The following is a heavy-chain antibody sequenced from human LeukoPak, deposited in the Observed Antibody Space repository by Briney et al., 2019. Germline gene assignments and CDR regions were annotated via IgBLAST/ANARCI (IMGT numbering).Heavy chain of an antibody. Sequence: GASVKVSCKASGYTFTSYGISWVRQAPGQGLEWMGWISAYNGNTNYAQKLQGRVTMTTDTSTSTAYMELRSLRSDDTAVYYCARDRYCSGGSCYYGWFDPWGQGTLVTASS. D-gene: IGHD2-15*01. V-gene: IGHV1-18*01. CDR3: ARDRYCSGGSCYYGWFDP. CDR1: GYTFTSYG. CDR2: ISAYNGNT. J-gene: IGHJ5*02.